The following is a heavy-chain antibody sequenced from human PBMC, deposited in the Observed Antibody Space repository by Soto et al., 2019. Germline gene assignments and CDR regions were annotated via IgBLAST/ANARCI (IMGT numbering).Heavy chain of an antibody. CDR1: GGSISSGGYS. CDR3: ARGVVRGWYYFDY. CDR2: IYHSGST. D-gene: IGHD2-15*01. J-gene: IGHJ4*02. Sequence: SETLSLTCAVSGGSISSGGYSWSRIRQPPGKGLEWIGYIYHSGSTYYNPSLKSRVTISVDRSKNQFSLKLSSVTAADTAVYYCARGVVRGWYYFDYWGQGTLVTVSS. V-gene: IGHV4-30-2*01.